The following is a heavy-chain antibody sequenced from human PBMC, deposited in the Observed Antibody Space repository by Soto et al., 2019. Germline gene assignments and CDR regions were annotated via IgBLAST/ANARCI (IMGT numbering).Heavy chain of an antibody. D-gene: IGHD3-3*01. J-gene: IGHJ4*02. V-gene: IGHV1-69*13. CDR1: GGTFSSYA. Sequence: EASVKLSCKASGGTFSSYAISWVRQAPGQGLEWMGGIIPIFGTANYAQKFQGRVTITADESTSTAYMELSSLRSEDTAVYYCASGFWSGYRSPSYWGQGALVTVSS. CDR2: IIPIFGTA. CDR3: ASGFWSGYRSPSY.